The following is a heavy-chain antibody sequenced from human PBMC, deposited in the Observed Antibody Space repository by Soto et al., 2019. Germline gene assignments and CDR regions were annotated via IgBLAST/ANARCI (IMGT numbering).Heavy chain of an antibody. Sequence: GGSLRLSCAASGFALSTFWMSWVRQAPGKGLEWADSIKEDGSEQYYVDPLKGRFTISRDNARNSLYLQMNSLGVEDTAVYYCARVYFYRAGGLCFCFYDLWGRGTLVTVSS. CDR3: ARVYFYRAGGLCFCFYDL. D-gene: IGHD2-8*02. CDR2: IKEDGSEQ. CDR1: GFALSTFW. J-gene: IGHJ2*01. V-gene: IGHV3-7*03.